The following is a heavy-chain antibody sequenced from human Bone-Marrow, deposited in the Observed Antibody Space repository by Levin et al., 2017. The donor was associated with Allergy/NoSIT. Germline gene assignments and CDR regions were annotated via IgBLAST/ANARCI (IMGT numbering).Heavy chain of an antibody. CDR1: GSSISSGHY. D-gene: IGHD2-15*01. CDR2: MYHTGTT. J-gene: IGHJ4*02. CDR3: ASFGCSGGSCYLGGDY. Sequence: SETLSLTCVVSGSSISSGHYWGWIRQPPGKGLQWIGNMYHTGTTYYTPSLKDRVTISLDTSKNEVYLKLKSVTAADTAIYYCASFGCSGGSCYLGGDYWGQGILVTVSS. V-gene: IGHV4-38-2*01.